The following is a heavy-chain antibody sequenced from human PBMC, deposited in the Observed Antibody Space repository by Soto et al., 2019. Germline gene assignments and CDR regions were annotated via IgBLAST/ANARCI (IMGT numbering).Heavy chain of an antibody. Sequence: QVQLVESGGGVVQPGRSLRLSCAASGFTFSSYAMHWVRQAPGKGLEWVAVISYDGSNKYYADSVKGRFTISRDNSKNTLYLQMNRLRAEDTAVYYCARDLRHSYGYLEVDDYWGQGNLVTVSS. J-gene: IGHJ4*02. D-gene: IGHD5-18*01. CDR2: ISYDGSNK. CDR3: ARDLRHSYGYLEVDDY. CDR1: GFTFSSYA. V-gene: IGHV3-30-3*01.